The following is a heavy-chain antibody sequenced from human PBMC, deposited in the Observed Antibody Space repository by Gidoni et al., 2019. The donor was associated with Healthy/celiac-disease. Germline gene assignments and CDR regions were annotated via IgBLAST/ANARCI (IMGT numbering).Heavy chain of an antibody. D-gene: IGHD6-13*01. V-gene: IGHV4-59*01. J-gene: IGHJ4*02. CDR1: GGSISSYY. CDR2: IYYSGST. Sequence: QVQLQESGTGLVKRSETLSRTCTVPGGSISSYYWSWIRQPPGKGLEWIGYIYYSGSTNYNPSLKSRVTISVDTSKNQFSLKLSSVTAADTAVYYCARVPGIAEFDYWGQGTLVTVSS. CDR3: ARVPGIAEFDY.